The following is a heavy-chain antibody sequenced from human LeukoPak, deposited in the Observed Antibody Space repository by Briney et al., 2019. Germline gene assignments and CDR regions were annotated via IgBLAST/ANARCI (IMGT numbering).Heavy chain of an antibody. V-gene: IGHV5-51*01. D-gene: IGHD3-22*01. Sequence: GESLKISCKASGYYFTNSWIGWVRQMPGKGLEWLGIINPGDSDTRYSPSFQGQVTISADKSISTAYLQWSSLKASDTAMYYCARHPDDSSGYYPADAFDIWGQGTMVTVSS. CDR1: GYYFTNSW. J-gene: IGHJ3*02. CDR2: INPGDSDT. CDR3: ARHPDDSSGYYPADAFDI.